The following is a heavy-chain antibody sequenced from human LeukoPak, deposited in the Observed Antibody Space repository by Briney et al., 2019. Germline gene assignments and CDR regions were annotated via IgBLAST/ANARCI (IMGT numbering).Heavy chain of an antibody. J-gene: IGHJ4*02. D-gene: IGHD3-9*01. CDR3: ARDYDILTGIPGAFDY. CDR2: IIPIFGTA. CDR1: GGTFSSYA. Sequence: GASVKVSCKASGGTFSSYAISWVRQAPGQGLEWMGGIIPIFGTANYAQKFQGRVTITADESTSTAYMELSSLRSEDTAVYYCARDYDILTGIPGAFDYWGQGTLVTVSS. V-gene: IGHV1-69*01.